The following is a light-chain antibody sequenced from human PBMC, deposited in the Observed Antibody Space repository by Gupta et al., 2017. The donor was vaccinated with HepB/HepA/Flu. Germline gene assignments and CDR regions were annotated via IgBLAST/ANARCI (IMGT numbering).Light chain of an antibody. CDR2: AAS. CDR3: QQSYRTPWT. J-gene: IGKJ1*01. CDR1: ENIRKY. Sequence: DIHMTQSPSSLSASVGDRVTITCRASENIRKYLNWYQQKPGKAPKLLIYAASSLQSGVPSRFSGSGTGTDFTLSISSLQPEDSVTYYCQQSYRTPWTFGQGTKVEIK. V-gene: IGKV1-39*01.